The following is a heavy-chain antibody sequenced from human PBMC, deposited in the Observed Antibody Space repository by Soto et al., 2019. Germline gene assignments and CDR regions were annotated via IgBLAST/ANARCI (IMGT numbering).Heavy chain of an antibody. Sequence: ASVKAYCKASGYTFPSYAMHWVRQAPGQRLEWMGWINAGNGNTKYSQKFQGRVTITRDTSASTAYMELSSLRSEDTAVYYCARSATPIDYWRQGILVTVSS. CDR1: GYTFPSYA. CDR2: INAGNGNT. V-gene: IGHV1-3*01. CDR3: ARSATPIDY. J-gene: IGHJ4*02.